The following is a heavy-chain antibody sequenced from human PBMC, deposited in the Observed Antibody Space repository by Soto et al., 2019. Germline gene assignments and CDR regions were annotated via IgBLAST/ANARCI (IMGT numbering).Heavy chain of an antibody. V-gene: IGHV1-69*12. D-gene: IGHD3-16*01. J-gene: IGHJ3*02. CDR3: AAIRGEYRLGGAIDI. CDR2: IIPTFGTV. Sequence: QVHLVQSGAELKKPGSSVKLSCKTSGGTLTNHAIIWVRQAPGQRLLWMGGIIPTFGTVNYSLKFQVRRTITADEETGTASMELTYLRPEDTAVYYCAAIRGEYRLGGAIDIWGQGTVVTVSA. CDR1: GGTLTNHA.